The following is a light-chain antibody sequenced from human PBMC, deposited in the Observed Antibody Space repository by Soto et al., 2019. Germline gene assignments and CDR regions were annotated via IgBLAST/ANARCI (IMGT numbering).Light chain of an antibody. J-gene: IGKJ1*01. CDR3: QQYGSSGT. V-gene: IGKV3-20*01. CDR2: GAS. CDR1: QSVSSD. Sequence: EIVLTQSPGTLSLSPGEIVSLSCRASQSVSSDLAWYHQKPGQAPRLLIYGASSRVTGIPDRFTGSGSGTDFTLTISRLETEDFAVYYCQQYGSSGTFGQGTKVDIK.